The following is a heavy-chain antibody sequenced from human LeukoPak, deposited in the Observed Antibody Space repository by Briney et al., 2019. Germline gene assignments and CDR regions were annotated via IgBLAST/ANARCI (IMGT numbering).Heavy chain of an antibody. Sequence: PGGSLRLSCAASGFTFSSYAMSWVRQAPGKGLEWVAVLSYDGTNKDYADSVKGRFTISGDNSKNTLYLQMNSLRVEDTAVYYCAKGYLSPNSQSYYFDYWGQGTLVTVSS. CDR3: AKGYLSPNSQSYYFDY. CDR1: GFTFSSYA. J-gene: IGHJ4*02. CDR2: LSYDGTNK. D-gene: IGHD2-15*01. V-gene: IGHV3-30*18.